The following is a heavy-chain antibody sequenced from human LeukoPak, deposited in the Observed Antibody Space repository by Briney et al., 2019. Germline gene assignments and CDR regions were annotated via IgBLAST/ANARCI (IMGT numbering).Heavy chain of an antibody. J-gene: IGHJ4*02. CDR2: ISYDGSNK. D-gene: IGHD2-2*02. CDR1: GFTFSSYG. Sequence: GRSLRLSCAASGFTFSSYGMHWVRQAPGKGLEWVAVISYDGSNKYYADSAKGRFTISRDNSKNTLYLQMNSLRAEDTAVYYCAKAYCSSTSCYTTPLSAWGQGTLVTVSS. V-gene: IGHV3-30*18. CDR3: AKAYCSSTSCYTTPLSA.